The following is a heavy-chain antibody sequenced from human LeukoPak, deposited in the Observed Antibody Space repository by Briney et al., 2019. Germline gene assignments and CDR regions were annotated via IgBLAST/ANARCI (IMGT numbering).Heavy chain of an antibody. CDR1: GFTFRTYS. J-gene: IGHJ4*02. CDR2: ISKSGTYI. Sequence: GGSLRLSCAASGFTFRTYSMNWVRQAPGKGLEWISSISKSGTYIYYADAVRGRFIISRDNDKNSLYLEMNNLEVDDTAVYYCAKGSGVHYWGLGTLVVVSS. D-gene: IGHD3-10*01. V-gene: IGHV3-21*06. CDR3: AKGSGVHY.